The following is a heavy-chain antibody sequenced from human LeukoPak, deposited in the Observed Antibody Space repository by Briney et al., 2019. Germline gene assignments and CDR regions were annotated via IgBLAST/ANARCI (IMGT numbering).Heavy chain of an antibody. CDR2: ISGSGGST. D-gene: IGHD2-15*01. CDR3: AKGLSSNIWADFDS. V-gene: IGHV3-23*01. CDR1: GFAFRSYA. J-gene: IGHJ4*02. Sequence: GGSLRLSCAASGFAFRSYAMTWVRQAPGKRLEWVSAISGSGGSTYYADSVKGRFTISRDNSKNTLFLQINSLGADDTAVYYCAKGLSSNIWADFDSWGQGTLVTVSS.